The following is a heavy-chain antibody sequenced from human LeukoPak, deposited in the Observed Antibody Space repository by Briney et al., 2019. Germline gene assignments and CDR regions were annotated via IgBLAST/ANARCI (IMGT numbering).Heavy chain of an antibody. CDR2: IYYSGST. CDR1: GGSISSGGSY. J-gene: IGHJ4*02. Sequence: SETLSLTCTVSGGSISSGGSYWSWIRQHPGKGLEWIGYIYYSGSTYYNPSLKGRVTISVDTSKNQFSLKLSSVTAADTAVYYCARDRGYYYDSSGVDYWGQGTLVTVSS. D-gene: IGHD3-22*01. CDR3: ARDRGYYYDSSGVDY. V-gene: IGHV4-30-4*08.